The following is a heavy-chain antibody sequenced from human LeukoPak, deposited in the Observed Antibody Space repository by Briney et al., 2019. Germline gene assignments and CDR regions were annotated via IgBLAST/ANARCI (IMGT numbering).Heavy chain of an antibody. CDR3: AKGGGSGLSRGGFDY. J-gene: IGHJ4*02. CDR2: ISGSGGST. Sequence: SGGSLRLSCAASGFTFSSYAMSWVRQAPGKGLEWVSAISGSGGSTYYADSVKGRFTISRDNSKNTLYPQMNSLRAEDTAVYYCAKGGGSGLSRGGFDYWGQGTLVTVSS. V-gene: IGHV3-23*01. D-gene: IGHD3-10*01. CDR1: GFTFSSYA.